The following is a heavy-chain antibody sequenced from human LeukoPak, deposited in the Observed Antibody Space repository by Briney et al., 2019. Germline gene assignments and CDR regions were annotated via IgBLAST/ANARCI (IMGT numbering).Heavy chain of an antibody. J-gene: IGHJ5*02. Sequence: GGSLRLSCAASGFTVSSNYMSWVRQAPGKGLEWVSVIYSGGSTYYADSVKGRFTISRDNAKNMLYLQMNSLRADDTAVYYCARVRGESPRWFDPWGQGTLVTVSS. CDR3: ARVRGESPRWFDP. D-gene: IGHD3-10*01. CDR2: IYSGGST. CDR1: GFTVSSNY. V-gene: IGHV3-53*01.